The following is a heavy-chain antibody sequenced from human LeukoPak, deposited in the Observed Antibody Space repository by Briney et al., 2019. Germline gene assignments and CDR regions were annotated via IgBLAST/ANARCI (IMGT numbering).Heavy chain of an antibody. V-gene: IGHV3-13*01. J-gene: IGHJ2*01. D-gene: IGHD5-24*01. Sequence: GGSLRLSCAASGFTFSSSDMHWVRHVTGKGLEWVSAIGLASDTYYPDSVKGRFTISREDAKSSLYLQMNSLRAEDTAVYYCAREVGDGYNSGWYLDLWGRGTLVTVSS. CDR2: IGLASDT. CDR3: AREVGDGYNSGWYLDL. CDR1: GFTFSSSD.